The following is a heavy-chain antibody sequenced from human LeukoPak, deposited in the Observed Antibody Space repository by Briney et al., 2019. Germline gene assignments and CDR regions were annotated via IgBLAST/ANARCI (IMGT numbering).Heavy chain of an antibody. J-gene: IGHJ4*02. CDR1: GYTFTGYY. Sequence: GASVKVSCKASGYTFTGYYMHWVRQAPGQGLEWLGRINPNSGGTNYAQKFQGRVTMTRDTSISTAYMELSRLRSDDTAVYYCARMRYCSSTSCSLRRDQFWGQGTLVTVSS. CDR3: ARMRYCSSTSCSLRRDQF. CDR2: INPNSGGT. V-gene: IGHV1-2*06. D-gene: IGHD2-2*01.